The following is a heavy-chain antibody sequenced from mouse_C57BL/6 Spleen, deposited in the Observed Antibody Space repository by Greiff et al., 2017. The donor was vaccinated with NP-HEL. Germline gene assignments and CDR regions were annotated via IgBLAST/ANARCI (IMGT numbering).Heavy chain of an antibody. V-gene: IGHV1-69*01. Sequence: VQLQQPGAALVMPGASVTLSCKASGYTFTSYWMHWVKQRPGQGLEWIGEIDPSDSYTNYNQKFKGKSTLTVDKSSSTAYMQLSSLTSEDSAVYYCARCGSSSYYFDYWGQGTTLTVSS. CDR3: ARCGSSSYYFDY. CDR1: GYTFTSYW. J-gene: IGHJ2*01. CDR2: IDPSDSYT. D-gene: IGHD1-1*01.